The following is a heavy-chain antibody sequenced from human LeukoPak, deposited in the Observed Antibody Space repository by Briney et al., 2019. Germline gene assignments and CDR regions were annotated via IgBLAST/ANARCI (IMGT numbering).Heavy chain of an antibody. J-gene: IGHJ5*02. V-gene: IGHV4-4*07. CDR2: ICTSGTT. D-gene: IGHD4/OR15-4a*01. CDR1: GDSINTYC. Sequence: KPSETLSLTCVVSGDSINTYCWNWIRQPAGKGLEWIGRICTSGTTNYSPSLRSRVTMSVDTSRNEFSLKLTSVTAADTAVYYCARALNTGRFDPWGQGTLVTVTS. CDR3: ARALNTGRFDP.